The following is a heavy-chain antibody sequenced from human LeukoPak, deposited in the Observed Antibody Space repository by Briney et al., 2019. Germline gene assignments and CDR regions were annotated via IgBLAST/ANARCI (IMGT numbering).Heavy chain of an antibody. CDR2: IYRSGST. CDR1: GYSISNGYY. CDR3: ARRHSSGWFYY. Sequence: SETLSLTCTVSGYSISNGYYWDWIRQPPGRGLEWIGSIYRSGSTSYNPSLKSRVTISVDTSKNQFSLKVNSVTAADTAVYYCARRHSSGWFYYWGQGTLVTVSS. V-gene: IGHV4-38-2*02. J-gene: IGHJ4*02. D-gene: IGHD6-19*01.